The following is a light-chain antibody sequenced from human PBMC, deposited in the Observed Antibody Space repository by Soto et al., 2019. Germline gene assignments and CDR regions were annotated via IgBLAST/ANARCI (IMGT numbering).Light chain of an antibody. CDR2: GAS. CDR3: QQLSGT. CDR1: QSVSSSY. Sequence: EIVLTQSPVTLSLSPGERATLSCRASQSVSSSYLAWYQQKPGQAPRLLIYGASSRATGIPDRFSGSGSGTDFTLTISRLEPEDFAVYYCQQLSGTFGQGTRLEIK. V-gene: IGKV3-20*01. J-gene: IGKJ5*01.